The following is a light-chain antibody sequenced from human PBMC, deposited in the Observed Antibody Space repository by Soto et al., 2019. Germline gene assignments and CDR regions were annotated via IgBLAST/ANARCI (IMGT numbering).Light chain of an antibody. Sequence: DIQMTQSPSTLSASVGDRVTITCRASQSISSWLAWYQQKPGKAPKPLIYDASILESGVPSRFSGSGSGTEFTLTISSLQPDDFAPYYCKQYNSYSGTFGQGTKVEIK. CDR1: QSISSW. J-gene: IGKJ1*01. CDR2: DAS. V-gene: IGKV1-5*01. CDR3: KQYNSYSGT.